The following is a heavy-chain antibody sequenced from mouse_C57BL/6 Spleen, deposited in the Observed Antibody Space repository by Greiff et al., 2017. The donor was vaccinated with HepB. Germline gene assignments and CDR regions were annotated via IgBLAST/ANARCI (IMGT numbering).Heavy chain of an antibody. CDR3: ARQAYYYGISRDYYAMDY. CDR1: GFTFSDYY. J-gene: IGHJ4*01. CDR2: ISNGGGST. D-gene: IGHD1-1*01. Sequence: EVMLVESGGGLVQPGGSLKLSCAASGFTFSDYYMYWVRQTPEQRLEWVAYISNGGGSTYYPDTVKGRFTISRDNAKNTLYLQMSRLKSEDTAMYYCARQAYYYGISRDYYAMDYWGQGTSVTVSS. V-gene: IGHV5-12*01.